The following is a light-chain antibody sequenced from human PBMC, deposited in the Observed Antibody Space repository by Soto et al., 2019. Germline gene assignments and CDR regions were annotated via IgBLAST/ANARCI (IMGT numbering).Light chain of an antibody. CDR3: SSYTSSSTWV. Sequence: QSALTQPASVSRSPGQSITISCTGTSSDVGGYNYVSWYQQHPGKAPKLMIYEVSNRPSGVSNRFSGSKSGNTASLTLSGLQAEDEADYYCSSYTSSSTWVFGGGTKLTVL. V-gene: IGLV2-14*01. CDR2: EVS. CDR1: SSDVGGYNY. J-gene: IGLJ3*02.